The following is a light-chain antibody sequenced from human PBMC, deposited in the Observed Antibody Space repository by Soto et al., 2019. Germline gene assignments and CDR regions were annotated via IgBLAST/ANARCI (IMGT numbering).Light chain of an antibody. CDR1: GSDVGGYNY. J-gene: IGLJ1*01. CDR3: SSYTSSSPYV. Sequence: QSALTQPASVSGSPGQSITISCTGTGSDVGGYNYVSWYQQHPGKAPKLMIYEVTNRPSGVSNRFSGSKSGNTASLTISGLQAEDEADYYCSSYTSSSPYVFGTGTKGTVL. CDR2: EVT. V-gene: IGLV2-14*01.